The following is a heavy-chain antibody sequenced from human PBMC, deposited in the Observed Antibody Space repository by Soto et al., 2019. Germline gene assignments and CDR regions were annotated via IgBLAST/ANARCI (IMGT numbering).Heavy chain of an antibody. CDR3: AKVIAAAGTGYWFDP. J-gene: IGHJ5*02. Sequence: EVQVLESGGGLVQPGGSLRLSCAASGFTFSSYAMSWVRQAPGKGLEWVSAISGSGGSTYYADSVKGRFTISRDNSKNTLYLQMNSLRAEDTAGYYCAKVIAAAGTGYWFDPWGQGTLVTVSS. CDR2: ISGSGGST. D-gene: IGHD6-13*01. CDR1: GFTFSSYA. V-gene: IGHV3-23*01.